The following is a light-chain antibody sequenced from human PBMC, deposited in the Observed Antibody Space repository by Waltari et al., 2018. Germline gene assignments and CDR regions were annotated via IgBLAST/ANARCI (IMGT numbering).Light chain of an antibody. V-gene: IGKV4-1*01. J-gene: IGKJ2*01. CDR1: QSVLFSSNNKNY. CDR2: WAS. CDR3: QQYYDTLYT. Sequence: DIVMTQSPDSLTVSLGERATINCKSSQSVLFSSNNKNYLAWYQQKPGQPPKLPIYWASTRESGVPDRFSGSGSGTDFTLTISSLQAEDVAVYYCQQYYDTLYTFGQGTKLEIK.